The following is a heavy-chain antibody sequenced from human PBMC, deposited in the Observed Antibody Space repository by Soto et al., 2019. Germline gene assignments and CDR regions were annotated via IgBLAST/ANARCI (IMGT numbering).Heavy chain of an antibody. CDR2: MNPNSGNT. V-gene: IGHV1-8*01. J-gene: IGHJ4*02. CDR3: AGAIAAAGTFDY. CDR1: GYTFTSYD. D-gene: IGHD6-13*01. Sequence: QVQLVQSEAEVKKPGASVKVSCKASGYTFTSYDINWVRQATGQGLEWMGWMNPNSGNTGYAQKFQGRVTMTRKTSVSTAYMELSSLRSEDTAVYYCAGAIAAAGTFDYWGQGTLVTVSS.